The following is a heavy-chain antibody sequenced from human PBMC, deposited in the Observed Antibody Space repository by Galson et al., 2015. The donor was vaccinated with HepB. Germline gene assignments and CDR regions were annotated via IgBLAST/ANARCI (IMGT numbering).Heavy chain of an antibody. CDR1: GYSFTNYW. CDR3: ARGGEMFDLLSGHDY. CDR2: IYPGDSDT. J-gene: IGHJ4*02. Sequence: QSGAEVKKPGESLEISCKGSGYSFTNYWIGWVRQMPGKGLEWMGIIYPGDSDTRYSPSFQGQVTISADKSISTAYLQWTSLKASDTAMYYCARGGEMFDLLSGHDYWGQGTLVAVSS. V-gene: IGHV5-51*01. D-gene: IGHD3-3*01.